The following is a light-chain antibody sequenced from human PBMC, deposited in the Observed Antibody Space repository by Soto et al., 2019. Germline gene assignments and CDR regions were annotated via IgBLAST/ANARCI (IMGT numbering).Light chain of an antibody. CDR3: QQYNNWPRGT. CDR1: QSVGSN. V-gene: IGKV3-15*01. J-gene: IGKJ1*01. Sequence: EILMTQYPATLPVSPGERATLSCRASQSVGSNLAWYQQKPGQAPRLLIYRASTRAHSIPGRFSGSGSGTEFTLTISSLQSEDFAVYYCQQYNNWPRGTFGQGTKV. CDR2: RAS.